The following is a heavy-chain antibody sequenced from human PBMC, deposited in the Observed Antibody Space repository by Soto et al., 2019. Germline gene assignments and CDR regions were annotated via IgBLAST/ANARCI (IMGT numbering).Heavy chain of an antibody. CDR1: GYTFTSYG. Sequence: QVQLVQSGAEVKKPGASVKVSCKASGYTFTSYGFSWVRQAPGQGLEWMGWISVYNDNTNYAQNVQGRVTMTTDTPTCTAYMEPRSLRSLDTVVYYEAGEIVYDPPGGLALSGQGTGVTVTS. J-gene: IGHJ6*02. V-gene: IGHV1-18*01. CDR2: ISVYNDNT. D-gene: IGHD3-3*01. CDR3: AGEIVYDPPGGLAL.